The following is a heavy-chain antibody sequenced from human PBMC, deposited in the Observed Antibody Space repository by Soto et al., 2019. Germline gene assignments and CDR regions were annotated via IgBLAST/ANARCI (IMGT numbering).Heavy chain of an antibody. V-gene: IGHV4-34*01. CDR2: INHSGST. D-gene: IGHD6-19*01. J-gene: IGHJ4*02. Sequence: SEILSVRWGVEGGSCGDFYWSWIRQLPGKGLEWIGEINHSGSTNYNPSLKSRVAISVDTSKNQFSLNLRSVTAADTAVYYCGPRGAVADPRGYWGQGTLVTVSS. CDR1: GGSCGDFY. CDR3: GPRGAVADPRGY.